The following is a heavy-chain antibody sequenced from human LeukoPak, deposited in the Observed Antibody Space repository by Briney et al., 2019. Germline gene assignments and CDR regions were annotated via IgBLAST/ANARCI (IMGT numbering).Heavy chain of an antibody. CDR2: IKQDGSEK. CDR1: GFTFSSYW. D-gene: IGHD3-10*01. V-gene: IGHV3-7*01. J-gene: IGHJ4*02. CDR3: ARPYYYSSGSLPY. Sequence: GGSLRLSCAASGFTFSSYWMSWVRQAPGKGLEWVANIKQDGSEKYYVDSVKGRFTISRDNAKNSLYLQMSSLRAEDTALYYCARPYYYSSGSLPYWGQGALVTVSS.